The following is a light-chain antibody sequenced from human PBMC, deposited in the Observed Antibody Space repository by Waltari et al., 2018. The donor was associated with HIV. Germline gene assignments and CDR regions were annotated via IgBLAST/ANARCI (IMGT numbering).Light chain of an antibody. CDR3: CSYTGSSSYNYV. CDR2: DVN. CDR1: SSDVGCHTF. V-gene: IGLV2-11*01. Sequence: QSALTQHRSVSGSPGRSVTIHCTGPSSDVGCHTFVSWFHQHPGKGPKLLLYDVNKRSPGVPVRFSGSKSGNTASLTISGLQTEDEADYFCCSYTGSSSYNYVFGTGTKVTVL. J-gene: IGLJ1*01.